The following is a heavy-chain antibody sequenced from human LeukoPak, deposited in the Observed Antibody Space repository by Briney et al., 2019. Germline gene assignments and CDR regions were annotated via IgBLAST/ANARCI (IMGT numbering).Heavy chain of an antibody. D-gene: IGHD2-2*01. CDR2: INPNSGGT. CDR1: GYTFTGYY. Sequence: ASVKVSYKASGYTFTGYYMHWVRQAPGQGLEWMGWINPNSGGTNYAQKFQGRVTMTRDTSISTAYMELSRLRSDDTAVYYCARGGYHNYYYYYMDVWGKGTTVTVSS. V-gene: IGHV1-2*02. CDR3: ARGGYHNYYYYYMDV. J-gene: IGHJ6*03.